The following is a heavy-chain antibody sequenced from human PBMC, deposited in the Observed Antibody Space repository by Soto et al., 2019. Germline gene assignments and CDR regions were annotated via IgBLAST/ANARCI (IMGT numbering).Heavy chain of an antibody. Sequence: QVRLQQWGAGLLKPSETLSLTCAVYGGSFSGYYWSWIRQPPGKGLEWIGEINHSGSTNYNPSLKSRVTISVDTSKNQFSLKLSSVTAADTAVYYCARGGDGSLFDYWGQGTLVTVSS. V-gene: IGHV4-34*01. CDR1: GGSFSGYY. J-gene: IGHJ4*02. CDR3: ARGGDGSLFDY. D-gene: IGHD1-26*01. CDR2: INHSGST.